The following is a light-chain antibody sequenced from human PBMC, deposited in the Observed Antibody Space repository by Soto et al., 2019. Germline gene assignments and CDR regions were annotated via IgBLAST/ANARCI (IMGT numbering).Light chain of an antibody. CDR2: KAS. Sequence: DIQMTQSPSTLSASVVDRVTITFRASQDINKWLAWYQQKPGTAPKLLISKASILESGVPSRFSGSGSGTDFTLTISSLQPEDFATYYCQQSYSNPWTFGQGTKVDIK. V-gene: IGKV1-5*03. J-gene: IGKJ1*01. CDR1: QDINKW. CDR3: QQSYSNPWT.